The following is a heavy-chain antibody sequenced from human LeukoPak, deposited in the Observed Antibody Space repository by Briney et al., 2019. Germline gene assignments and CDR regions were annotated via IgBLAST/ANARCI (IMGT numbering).Heavy chain of an antibody. J-gene: IGHJ4*02. D-gene: IGHD6-19*01. Sequence: GASVKVSCKASGYTFTSYGISWVRQAPGQGLEWMGWISAYNGNTNYAQKLQGRVTMTTDTSTSTAFMELRSLRSDDTAVYYCARTAVAGTWDGFGYWGQGTLVTVSS. CDR2: ISAYNGNT. V-gene: IGHV1-18*04. CDR3: ARTAVAGTWDGFGY. CDR1: GYTFTSYG.